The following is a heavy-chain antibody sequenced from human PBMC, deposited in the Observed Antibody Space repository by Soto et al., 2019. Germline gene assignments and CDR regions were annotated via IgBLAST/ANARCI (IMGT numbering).Heavy chain of an antibody. CDR1: GGSVSSGSYY. J-gene: IGHJ4*02. D-gene: IGHD2-21*02. V-gene: IGHV4-61*01. CDR2: IYYSGST. CDR3: AREAAIRGFDY. Sequence: SETLSLTCTVSGGSVSSGSYYWSWIRQPPGKGLEWIGYIYYSGSTNYNPSLKSRVTISVDTSKNQFSLKLSSVTAADTAVYYCAREAAIRGFDYWGQGTLVTVSS.